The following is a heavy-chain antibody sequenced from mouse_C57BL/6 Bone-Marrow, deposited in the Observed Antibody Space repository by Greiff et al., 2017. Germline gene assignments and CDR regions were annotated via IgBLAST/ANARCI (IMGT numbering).Heavy chain of an antibody. Sequence: QVQLQQPGAELVKPGASVKLSCKASGYTFTSYWMQWVKQRPGQGLEWIGEIDPSDSYTNYNQKFKGKATLTVDTSSSTAYMQLSSLTSEDSAVYYCARWDGNGYWGQGTTLTVSS. V-gene: IGHV1-50*01. J-gene: IGHJ2*01. CDR3: ARWDGNGY. CDR2: IDPSDSYT. D-gene: IGHD2-1*01. CDR1: GYTFTSYW.